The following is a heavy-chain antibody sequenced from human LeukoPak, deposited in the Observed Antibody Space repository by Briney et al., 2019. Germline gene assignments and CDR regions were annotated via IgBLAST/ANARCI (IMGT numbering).Heavy chain of an antibody. D-gene: IGHD3-22*01. CDR3: ARETQYYYDSGGYYEY. Sequence: SETLSLTCTVSGYSISSGYYWGWIRQPPGKGLEWIGSIYHSGSTYYNPSLKSRVTISVDTSKNQFSLKLSSVTAADTAVYYCARETQYYYDSGGYYEYWGQGTLVTVSS. J-gene: IGHJ4*02. V-gene: IGHV4-38-2*02. CDR1: GYSISSGYY. CDR2: IYHSGST.